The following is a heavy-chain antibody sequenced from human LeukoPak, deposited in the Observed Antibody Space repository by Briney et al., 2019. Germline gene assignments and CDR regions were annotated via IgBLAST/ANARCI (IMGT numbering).Heavy chain of an antibody. Sequence: ASVKVSCKASGGTFSSYAISWVRQATGQGLEWMGWMNPNSGNTGYAQKFQGRVTITRNTSISTAYMELSSLRSEDTAVYYCAKEGIVVVPAAVDYWGQGTLVTVSS. D-gene: IGHD2-2*01. CDR3: AKEGIVVVPAAVDY. CDR2: MNPNSGNT. V-gene: IGHV1-8*03. J-gene: IGHJ4*02. CDR1: GGTFSSYA.